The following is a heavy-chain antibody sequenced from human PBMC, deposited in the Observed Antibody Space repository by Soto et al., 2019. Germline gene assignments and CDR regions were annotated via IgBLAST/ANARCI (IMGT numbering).Heavy chain of an antibody. CDR2: INISNGNT. J-gene: IGHJ4*02. V-gene: IGHV1-3*04. CDR3: ARDRDHTYDY. CDR1: GYTFKSYQ. Sequence: ASVKVSCKASGYTFKSYQIYWVRQAPGQRLECMGWINISNGNTEYPQKFQGRVTITADESTSTAYMEVTTLRSEDTAVYYCARDRDHTYDYWGQGTLVTVSS.